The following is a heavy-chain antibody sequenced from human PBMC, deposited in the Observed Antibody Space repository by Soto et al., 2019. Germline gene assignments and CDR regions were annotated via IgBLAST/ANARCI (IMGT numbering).Heavy chain of an antibody. J-gene: IGHJ4*02. V-gene: IGHV3-74*01. CDR3: GRVDWKAGPD. Sequence: EVRLAESGGGLVQPGGSLRLSCVASGLSFSDYWIHWVRQAPGKGLIWVSGIRSGGDTDYADSVKGRFTISRDNAKNKVYLQMNNRGADATALYYFGRVDWKAGPDWGQETLVTVSS. CDR2: IRSGGDT. D-gene: IGHD1-1*01. CDR1: GLSFSDYW.